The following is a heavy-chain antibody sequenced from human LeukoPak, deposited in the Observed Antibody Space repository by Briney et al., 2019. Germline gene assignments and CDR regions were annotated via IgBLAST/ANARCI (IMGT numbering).Heavy chain of an antibody. CDR3: ARRDSLNSY. CDR1: GFTFSSSW. J-gene: IGHJ4*02. D-gene: IGHD3-22*01. CDR2: IKPDGSEK. V-gene: IGHV3-7*01. Sequence: GGSLRLSCAASGFTFSSSWMNWVRQAPGKGLEWVANIKPDGSEKYSVDSVKGRYTISRDNAKNSLYLQMNSLRVEDTAVYYCARRDSLNSYWGQGTLVTVSS.